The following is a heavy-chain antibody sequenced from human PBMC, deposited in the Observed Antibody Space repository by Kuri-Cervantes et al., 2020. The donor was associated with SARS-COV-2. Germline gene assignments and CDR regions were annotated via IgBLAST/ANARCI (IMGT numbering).Heavy chain of an antibody. V-gene: IGHV4-59*08. CDR3: ARSPYDPSRGVFDI. CDR2: IYYSGST. CDR1: GCSISSYY. J-gene: IGHJ3*02. D-gene: IGHD1-1*01. Sequence: GSLRLSCTVSGCSISSYYWSWIRQPPGKGLEWIGYIYYSGSTNYNPSLKSRVTISVDTSKNQFSLKLSSVTAADTAVYYCARSPYDPSRGVFDIWGQGTMVTVSS.